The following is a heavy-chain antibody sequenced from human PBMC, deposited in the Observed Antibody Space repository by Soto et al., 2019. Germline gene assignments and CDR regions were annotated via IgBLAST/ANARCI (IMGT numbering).Heavy chain of an antibody. CDR1: GGSISSYY. CDR3: ARETTTYHDILTGYDYFDY. Sequence: SETLSLTCTVSGGSISSYYWSWIRQPPGKGLEWIGYIYYSGSTNYNPSLKSRVTISVDTSKSQFSLKLSSVTAADTAVYYCARETTTYHDILTGYDYFDYWGQGNLVTVSS. V-gene: IGHV4-59*01. CDR2: IYYSGST. D-gene: IGHD3-9*01. J-gene: IGHJ4*02.